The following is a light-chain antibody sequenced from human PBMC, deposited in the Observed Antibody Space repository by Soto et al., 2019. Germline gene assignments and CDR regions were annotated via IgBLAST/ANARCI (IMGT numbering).Light chain of an antibody. V-gene: IGKV3-15*01. Sequence: EIVLTQSPATLSVSPGARATLSCRASQSISTNLAWYQQKPGQPPRLLIYGPSTRAPGIPARFSGSGSGTEFTLTISSLQSEDFAIYYCQQYNNWPPWTFGQGTKVEV. J-gene: IGKJ1*01. CDR1: QSISTN. CDR2: GPS. CDR3: QQYNNWPPWT.